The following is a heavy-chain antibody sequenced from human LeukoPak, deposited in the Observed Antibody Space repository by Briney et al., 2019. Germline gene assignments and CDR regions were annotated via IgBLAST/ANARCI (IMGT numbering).Heavy chain of an antibody. J-gene: IGHJ4*02. CDR3: ARDRWGILY. CDR1: GFTFSSYW. Sequence: GGSLRLSCAASGFTFSSYWMSWVRQAPGKGLEWVANIKEDGSRNHYVDSVKGRFIISRDNAKNSLYLQMNGLRAEDTAVYYCARDRWGILYWGQGTLVTVSS. V-gene: IGHV3-7*05. CDR2: IKEDGSRN. D-gene: IGHD2-15*01.